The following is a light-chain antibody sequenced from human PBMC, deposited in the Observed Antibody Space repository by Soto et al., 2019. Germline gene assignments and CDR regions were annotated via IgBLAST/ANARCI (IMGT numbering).Light chain of an antibody. CDR3: QQYGSSPRYT. Sequence: EFVLTQSPGTLSLSPGERATLSCRASQSVNSRFLAWYQQKPGQAPRLLIYSASSRASGIPDRFSGSGSGTDFTLTISRLEPEDFAVYFCQQYGSSPRYTFGQGTKLEIK. CDR2: SAS. CDR1: QSVNSRF. J-gene: IGKJ2*01. V-gene: IGKV3-20*01.